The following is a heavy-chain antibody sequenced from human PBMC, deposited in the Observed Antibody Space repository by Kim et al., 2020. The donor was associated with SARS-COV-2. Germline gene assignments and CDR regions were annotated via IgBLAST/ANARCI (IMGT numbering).Heavy chain of an antibody. Sequence: GGSLRLSCTGSGFIFADHAVTWFRQAPGKGLEWIGFIRSRTKSRGTTEHAASMKGRFLISRDDSKNTVYLQMNSLGTDDTAMYFCAREGGEPPQWLRFGAYWGPGTLVTVSS. CDR3: AREGGEPPQWLRFGAY. CDR1: GFIFADHA. D-gene: IGHD5-12*01. CDR2: IRSRTKSRGTT. J-gene: IGHJ4*01. V-gene: IGHV3-49*03.